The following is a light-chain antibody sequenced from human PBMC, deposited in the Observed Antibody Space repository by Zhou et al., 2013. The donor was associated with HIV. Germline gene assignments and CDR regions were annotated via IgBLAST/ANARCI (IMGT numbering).Light chain of an antibody. CDR1: QSVSSSY. Sequence: EIVLTQSPGTLSLSPGERATLSCRASQSVSSSYLAWYQQKPGQAPRLLIYGASTRATGIPTRFSGSGSWTEFTLTISSMQSEDFAVYYCQHYNSWPTTFGQGTKLXIK. CDR3: QHYNSWPTT. J-gene: IGKJ2*01. CDR2: GAS. V-gene: IGKV3-15*01.